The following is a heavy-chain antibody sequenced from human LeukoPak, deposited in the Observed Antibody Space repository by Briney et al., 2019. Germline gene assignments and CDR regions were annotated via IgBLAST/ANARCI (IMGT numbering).Heavy chain of an antibody. V-gene: IGHV3-30-3*01. CDR2: ISYDGSNK. CDR1: GFTFSSYA. D-gene: IGHD1-26*01. Sequence: PGGSLRLSCAASGFTFSSYAMHWVRQAPGKGLEWVAVISYDGSNKYYADSVRGRFTISRDNAKNTLYLQMNSLRAEDTAVYYCAREDSGSYGYFDYWGQGTLVTVSS. CDR3: AREDSGSYGYFDY. J-gene: IGHJ4*02.